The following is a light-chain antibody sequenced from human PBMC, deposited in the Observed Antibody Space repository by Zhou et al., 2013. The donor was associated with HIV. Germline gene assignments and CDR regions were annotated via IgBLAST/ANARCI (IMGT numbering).Light chain of an antibody. Sequence: DIQMTQSPSSVSASVGDRVTITCRASQGIRSWLAWYQQKPGKAPKFLIYAASRLQSGVPSRFSGSGSGTEFTLTIGSLQSDDVATYYCQQYHTFPWTFGQGTTVE. CDR3: QQYHTFPWT. V-gene: IGKV1-12*01. CDR2: AAS. CDR1: QGIRSW. J-gene: IGKJ1*01.